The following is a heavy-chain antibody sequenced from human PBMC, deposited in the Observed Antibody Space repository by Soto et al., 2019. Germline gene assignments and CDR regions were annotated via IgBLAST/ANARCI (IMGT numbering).Heavy chain of an antibody. CDR1: GYTFTGYY. CDR3: ARDRRVGDPLSHFAY. V-gene: IGHV1-2*02. Sequence: VKVSCKASGYTFTGYYIHWVRQAPLQVLEWMVCINPNSGGTNYAQKFQGRVTMTRDTSSSTAYMELSRLRPDDTAVYYCARDRRVGDPLSHFAYWGQGTIVTVSS. D-gene: IGHD1-26*01. J-gene: IGHJ4*02. CDR2: INPNSGGT.